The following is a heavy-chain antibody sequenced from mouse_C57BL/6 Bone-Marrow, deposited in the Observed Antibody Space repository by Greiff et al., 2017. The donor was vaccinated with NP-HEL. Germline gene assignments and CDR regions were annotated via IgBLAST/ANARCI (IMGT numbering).Heavy chain of an antibody. CDR1: GFTFSSYG. D-gene: IGHD1-1*01. V-gene: IGHV5-6*01. CDR2: ISSGGSYT. J-gene: IGHJ4*01. Sequence: EVKLMDSGGDLVKPGGSLKLSCAASGFTFSSYGMSWVRQTPDKSLEWVATISSGGSYTYYPDSVKGRFTISRDNAKNTLYLQMSSLKSEDTAMYYCARLNYYGSSTYYAMDYWGQGTSVTVSS. CDR3: ARLNYYGSSTYYAMDY.